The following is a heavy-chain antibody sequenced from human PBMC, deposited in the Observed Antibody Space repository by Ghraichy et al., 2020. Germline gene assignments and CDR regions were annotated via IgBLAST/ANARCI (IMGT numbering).Heavy chain of an antibody. CDR2: IYYSGST. CDR1: GGSISSYY. V-gene: IGHV4-59*08. J-gene: IGHJ1*01. CDR3: ANREIVGAHFQH. Sequence: SETLSLTCTVSGGSISSYYWSWIRQPPGKGLEWIGYIYYSGSTNYNPSLKSRVTISVDTSKNQFSLKLSSVTAADTAVYYCANREIVGAHFQHWGQGTLVTVSS. D-gene: IGHD1-26*01.